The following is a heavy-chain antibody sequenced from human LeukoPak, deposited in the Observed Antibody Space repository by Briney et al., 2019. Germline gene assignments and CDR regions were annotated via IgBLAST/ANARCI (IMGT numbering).Heavy chain of an antibody. D-gene: IGHD3-22*01. J-gene: IGHJ4*02. CDR3: ARAMIVVDEFDY. Sequence: GGSLILSCAASGFTFGSYWMSWVRQAPGKGLEWVANIKQDGSEKYYVDSVKGRFTISRDNAKNSLYLQMNSLRAEDTAVYYCARAMIVVDEFDYWGQGTLVTVSS. CDR1: GFTFGSYW. V-gene: IGHV3-7*01. CDR2: IKQDGSEK.